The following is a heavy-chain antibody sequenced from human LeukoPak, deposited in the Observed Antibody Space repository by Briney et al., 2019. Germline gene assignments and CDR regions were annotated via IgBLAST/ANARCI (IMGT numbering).Heavy chain of an antibody. CDR1: GFTFTNYW. Sequence: GGSLRLSCAASGFTFTNYWMSWVRQAPGKGLELVANIKQDRSEKYYVDSVKGRFTISRDNARNSLYLQMNNLRAEDTAVYYCARERGYSSSWYTFWGQGTLVTVSS. CDR3: ARERGYSSSWYTF. D-gene: IGHD6-13*01. J-gene: IGHJ4*02. V-gene: IGHV3-7*01. CDR2: IKQDRSEK.